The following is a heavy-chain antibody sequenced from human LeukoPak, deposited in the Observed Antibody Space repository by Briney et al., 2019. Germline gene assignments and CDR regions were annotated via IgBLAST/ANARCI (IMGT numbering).Heavy chain of an antibody. V-gene: IGHV4-34*01. Sequence: SETLSLTCALYGGSVSGYYWSWIRQPPGKGVEWIVEINHSGSTNYNPSLKSRVTISVDTSKNQFSLKLSSVTAADTAVYYCARALSSSWYKNWFDPWGQGTLVTVSS. D-gene: IGHD6-13*01. CDR2: INHSGST. J-gene: IGHJ5*02. CDR3: ARALSSSWYKNWFDP. CDR1: GGSVSGYY.